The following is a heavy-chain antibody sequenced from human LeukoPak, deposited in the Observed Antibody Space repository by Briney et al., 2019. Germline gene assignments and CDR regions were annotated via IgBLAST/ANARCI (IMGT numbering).Heavy chain of an antibody. Sequence: SVKVSCKASGGTFSSYAISWVRQAPGQGLEWMGGIIPIFGTANYAQRLQGRVTMTTDTSTSTAYMELRSLRSDDTAVYYCARDFDQYSGRFGGFGHDFWGQGTLVTVSS. V-gene: IGHV1-69*05. D-gene: IGHD1-26*01. CDR3: ARDFDQYSGRFGGFGHDF. CDR1: GGTFSSYA. J-gene: IGHJ4*02. CDR2: IIPIFGTA.